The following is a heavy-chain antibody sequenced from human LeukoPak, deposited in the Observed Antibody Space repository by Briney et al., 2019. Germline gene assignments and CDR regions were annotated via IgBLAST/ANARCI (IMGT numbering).Heavy chain of an antibody. CDR3: TRGAGWLIDY. CDR1: GDSISDYY. Sequence: SETLALTCTVSGDSISDYYRGWIRQPPGKGLEWIGYFHNSGTSTYNPSLKSRVTISADTSKNQFSLKLNSLTTADTAVYYCTRGAGWLIDYWGQGILVTVSS. J-gene: IGHJ4*02. CDR2: FHNSGTS. D-gene: IGHD3-16*01. V-gene: IGHV4-59*01.